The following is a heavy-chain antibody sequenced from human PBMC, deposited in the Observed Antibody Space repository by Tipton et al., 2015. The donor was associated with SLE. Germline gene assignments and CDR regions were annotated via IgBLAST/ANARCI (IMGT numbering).Heavy chain of an antibody. Sequence: GLVKPSQTLSLTCAVYGESFNGYFWTWIRQPPGKGLEWIAEIIPSGVTNYNPSLRSRVTISVDMSKNQVSLKLSSVTAADTAVYYCARVAPTEVFDYWGQGTLVTVSS. CDR2: IIPSGVT. D-gene: IGHD1-1*01. V-gene: IGHV4-34*12. CDR3: ARVAPTEVFDY. CDR1: GESFNGYF. J-gene: IGHJ4*02.